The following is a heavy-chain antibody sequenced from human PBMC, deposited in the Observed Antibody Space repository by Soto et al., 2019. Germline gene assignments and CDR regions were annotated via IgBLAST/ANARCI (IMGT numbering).Heavy chain of an antibody. J-gene: IGHJ4*02. D-gene: IGHD6-19*01. CDR3: ARRSSGWYFDY. CDR1: GFTFSSYA. Sequence: EVQLLESGGGLVQPGGSLRLSCAASGFTFSSYAMSWVRQAPGKGLEWVSVISGSGGSTYYADSVKGRFTISRDNSKNTLYLQMNSLRAEDAAVYYCARRSSGWYFDYWGLGTVVTVSS. V-gene: IGHV3-23*01. CDR2: ISGSGGST.